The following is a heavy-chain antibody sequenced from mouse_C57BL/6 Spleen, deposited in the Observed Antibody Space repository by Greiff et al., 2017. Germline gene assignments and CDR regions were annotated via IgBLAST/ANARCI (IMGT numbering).Heavy chain of an antibody. V-gene: IGHV1-42*01. CDR3: AREGPFAY. J-gene: IGHJ3*01. CDR2: INPSTGGT. Sequence: EVKLMESGPELVKPGASVKISCKASGYSFTGYYMNWVKQSPEKSLEWIGEINPSTGGTTYNQKFKAKATLTVDKSSSTAYMQLKSLTSEDSAVYYCAREGPFAYWGQGTLVTVSA. CDR1: GYSFTGYY.